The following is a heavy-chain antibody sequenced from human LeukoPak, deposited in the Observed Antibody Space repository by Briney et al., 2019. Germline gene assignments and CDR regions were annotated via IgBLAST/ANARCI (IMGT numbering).Heavy chain of an antibody. CDR1: GGTFSSYT. CDR3: ARGAIYCSGGSCYPNYFDY. Sequence: GSSVKVSCKASGGTFSSYTISWVRQAPGQGLEWMGRIIPILGIANYAQKFQGRVTITADKSTSTAYMEPSSLRSEDTAVYYCARGAIYCSGGSCYPNYFDYWGQGTLVTVSS. J-gene: IGHJ4*02. V-gene: IGHV1-69*02. D-gene: IGHD2-15*01. CDR2: IIPILGIA.